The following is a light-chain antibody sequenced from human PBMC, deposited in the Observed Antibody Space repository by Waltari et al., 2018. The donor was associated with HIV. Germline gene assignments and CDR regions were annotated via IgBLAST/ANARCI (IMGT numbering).Light chain of an antibody. V-gene: IGKV3-15*01. Sequence: EIVMTQSPATLSVSPGERATLSCRASQSVIRNLAWYQQKPGQAPRLLIYGASTRATGIPARFSGSGSGTEFTLTISRLQSEDFAVYYCQQYNNWYTFGQGTKLEI. CDR3: QQYNNWYT. CDR2: GAS. CDR1: QSVIRN. J-gene: IGKJ2*01.